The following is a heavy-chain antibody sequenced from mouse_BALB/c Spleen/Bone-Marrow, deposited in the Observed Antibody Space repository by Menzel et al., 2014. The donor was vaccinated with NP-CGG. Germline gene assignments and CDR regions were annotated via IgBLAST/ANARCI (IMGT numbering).Heavy chain of an antibody. V-gene: IGHV4-1*02. CDR2: INPDSSTI. J-gene: IGHJ1*01. Sequence: EVKLVESGGGLVQPGGSLKLSCAASGFAFSRYWMSWVRQAPGKGLEWIGEINPDSSTINYTQSLKDKFIISRDNAKNTLYLQMSKVRSEDTALYYCARLNYYGNLFVWGAGTTVTVSS. D-gene: IGHD1-1*01. CDR1: GFAFSRYW. CDR3: ARLNYYGNLFV.